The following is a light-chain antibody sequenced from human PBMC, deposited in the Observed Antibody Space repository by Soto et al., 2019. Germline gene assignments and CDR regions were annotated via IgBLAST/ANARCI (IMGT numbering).Light chain of an antibody. CDR1: QSVSSNY. V-gene: IGKV3-20*01. CDR2: DVS. CDR3: KPYGRSPT. J-gene: IGKJ1*01. Sequence: EIVLTQSPGTLSLSPGERATLSCRSSQSVSSNYLAWYQQKPDQAPRLVIYDVSGRATGIPDRFSGSGSGKDFTLTISRLETEDFAVYYCKPYGRSPTFGQGTKVEIK.